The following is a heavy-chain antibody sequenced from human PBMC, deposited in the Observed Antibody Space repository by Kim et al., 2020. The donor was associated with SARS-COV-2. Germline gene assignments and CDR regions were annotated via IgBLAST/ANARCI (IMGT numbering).Heavy chain of an antibody. CDR3: AGGPDYGSGSSHFDY. J-gene: IGHJ4*02. D-gene: IGHD3-10*01. V-gene: IGHV1-8*01. Sequence: QKFQGRVTMTRNTSRSTAYMGLSSLRSEDTAVYYCAGGPDYGSGSSHFDYWGQGTLVTVSS.